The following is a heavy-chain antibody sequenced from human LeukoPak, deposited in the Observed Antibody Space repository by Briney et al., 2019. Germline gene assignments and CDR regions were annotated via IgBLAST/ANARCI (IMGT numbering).Heavy chain of an antibody. J-gene: IGHJ4*02. CDR3: ARGPRGGFGYSSHFDY. V-gene: IGHV3-23*01. D-gene: IGHD6-19*01. CDR2: ISDSGGST. CDR1: GFTFSSYT. Sequence: GGSLRLSCAASGFTFSSYTMSWVRQAPGKGLEWVSVISDSGGSTYYADSVKGRFTISRDNSKNTLYLQMNSLRAEDTAVYYCARGPRGGFGYSSHFDYWGQGTLVTVSS.